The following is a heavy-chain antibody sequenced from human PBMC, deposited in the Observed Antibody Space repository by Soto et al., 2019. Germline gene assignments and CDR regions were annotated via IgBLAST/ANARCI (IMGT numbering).Heavy chain of an antibody. J-gene: IGHJ6*02. D-gene: IGHD3-10*01. V-gene: IGHV1-3*01. Sequence: GASVKVSCKASGYTFTSYAMHSVRQAPGQRLEWMGWINAGNGNTKYSQKFQGRVTITRDTSASTAYMELSSLRSEDTAVYYCARAGYGSGSYNYYYYGMDVWGQGTTVTV. CDR2: INAGNGNT. CDR1: GYTFTSYA. CDR3: ARAGYGSGSYNYYYYGMDV.